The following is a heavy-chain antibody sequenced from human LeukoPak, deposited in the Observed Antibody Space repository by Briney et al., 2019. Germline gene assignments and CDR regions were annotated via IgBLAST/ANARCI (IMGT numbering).Heavy chain of an antibody. CDR2: IYYSGST. Sequence: SETLSLTCTVSGGSISSSSYYWGWIRQPPGKGLEWIGSIYYSGSTYYNPSLKSRVTISVDTSKNQFSLKLSSVTAADTAVYYCARGAITQQLAYYYYYMDVWGKGTTVTISS. J-gene: IGHJ6*03. CDR3: ARGAITQQLAYYYYYMDV. V-gene: IGHV4-39*07. CDR1: GGSISSSSYY. D-gene: IGHD6-13*01.